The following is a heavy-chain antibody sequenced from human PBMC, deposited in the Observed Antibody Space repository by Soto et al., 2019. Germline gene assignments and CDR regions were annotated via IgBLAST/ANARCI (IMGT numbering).Heavy chain of an antibody. CDR2: IYHSGRT. CDR1: GATIRSGASS. V-gene: IGHV4-30-2*01. D-gene: IGHD3-10*01. J-gene: IGHJ6*02. Sequence: SETLSLTGAVSGATIRSGASSWRLNRQPPGRGLEWIGYIYHSGRTYYNPSLKSRVTISVDRSKNQFSLKLSSVTAADTAVYYCARAYGSGSYDYYYYGMDVWGQGTTVTVSS. CDR3: ARAYGSGSYDYYYYGMDV.